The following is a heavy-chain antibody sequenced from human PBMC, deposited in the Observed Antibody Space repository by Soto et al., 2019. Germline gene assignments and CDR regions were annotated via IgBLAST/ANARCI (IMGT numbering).Heavy chain of an antibody. J-gene: IGHJ6*03. CDR2: ISSNGVGT. V-gene: IGHV3-64*01. CDR3: ARRARPDFYYMDV. Sequence: EVQLAESGGGLAQPGGSLRLSCAASGFTLSGYAMDWVRQAPGKGLEYVSGISSNGVGTYYANSVQGRFTISRDNSKNPVYLQMGSLRPEDMAVYYCARRARPDFYYMDVWGKGTTVPVSS. CDR1: GFTLSGYA. D-gene: IGHD6-6*01.